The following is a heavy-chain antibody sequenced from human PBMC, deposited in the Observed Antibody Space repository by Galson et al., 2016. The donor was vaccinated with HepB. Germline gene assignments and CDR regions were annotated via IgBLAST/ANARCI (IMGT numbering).Heavy chain of an antibody. V-gene: IGHV2-5*05. CDR2: IYWDDDK. CDR1: GFSFSTSGVG. J-gene: IGHJ3*02. Sequence: PALVKPTQTLTLTCTFSGFSFSTSGVGVGWIRQPPGKALEWLALIYWDDDKYYGPSLKNRLTISKDTSKNQVDLIMTNVDPVDTATYYCAHTYNPTYNYDNGDYYWAFDIWGQGTMVTVSS. CDR3: AHTYNPTYNYDNGDYYWAFDI. D-gene: IGHD3-22*01.